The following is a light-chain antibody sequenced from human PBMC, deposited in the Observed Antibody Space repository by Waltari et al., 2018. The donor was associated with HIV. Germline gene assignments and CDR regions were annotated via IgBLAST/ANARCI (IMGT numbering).Light chain of an antibody. CDR1: SSDVGSQHL. V-gene: IGLV2-23*02. CDR3: CSYTASSSSYVI. CDR2: QVT. Sequence: QSALTQPASVSGSPGQSITISCTGTSSDVGSQHLISWYQQYPDKAPRLMIYQVTERPSGVSNRFSGSKSGNTASLTISGIQAEDEADYYCCSYTASSSSYVIFGGGTKVTVL. J-gene: IGLJ2*01.